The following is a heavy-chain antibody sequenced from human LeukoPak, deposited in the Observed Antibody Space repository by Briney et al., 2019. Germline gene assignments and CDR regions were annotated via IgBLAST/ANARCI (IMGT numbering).Heavy chain of an antibody. V-gene: IGHV4-4*07. CDR1: GGSISNYY. Sequence: SETLSLTCTVSGGSISNYYWSWIRQPAGKGLEWIGRIYTSGSSNYNPSLKSRVTMSIDTSKNQFSLKLSSVTAADTAVYYCARDHPSYYYDSSGYYFDYWGQGTLVTVSS. CDR3: ARDHPSYYYDSSGYYFDY. CDR2: IYTSGSS. J-gene: IGHJ4*02. D-gene: IGHD3-22*01.